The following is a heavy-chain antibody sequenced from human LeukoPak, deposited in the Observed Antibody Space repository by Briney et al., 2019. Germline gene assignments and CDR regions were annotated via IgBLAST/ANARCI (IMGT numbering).Heavy chain of an antibody. CDR1: GFTFDDYG. CDR2: IYHSGST. J-gene: IGHJ4*02. V-gene: IGHV4-4*02. D-gene: IGHD3-22*01. Sequence: GSLRLSCAASGFTFDDYGMSWVRQPPGKGLEWIGEIYHSGSTNYNPSLKSRVTISVDKSKNQFSLKLSSVTAADTAVYYCARESGYYYDTRYFDYWGQGTLVTVSS. CDR3: ARESGYYYDTRYFDY.